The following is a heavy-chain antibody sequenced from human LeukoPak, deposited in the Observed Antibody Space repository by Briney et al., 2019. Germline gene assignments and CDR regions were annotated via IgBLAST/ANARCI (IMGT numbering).Heavy chain of an antibody. CDR1: GGSISIFY. V-gene: IGHV4-59*01. CDR2: IYYSGTT. J-gene: IGHJ4*02. CDR3: ARIDAVAATPTSFVY. D-gene: IGHD6-19*01. Sequence: SETLSLTCTVSGGSISIFYWGWIRQPPGKGLEWIGDIYYSGTTNYNPSLKSRLTISLDTSKNQFSLRLTSVTAADTAVYYCARIDAVAATPTSFVYWGQGTLVTVSS.